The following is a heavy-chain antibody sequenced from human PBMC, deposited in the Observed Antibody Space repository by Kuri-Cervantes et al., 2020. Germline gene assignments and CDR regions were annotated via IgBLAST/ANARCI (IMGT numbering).Heavy chain of an antibody. Sequence: SETLSLTCTVSGGSISSGGYYWSWIRQHPGKGLEWIGSIYYSGSTYYNPSLKSRVTISVDTSKNQFSLKLSSVTAADTAVYYCARVSTVREGWLSRYYFDYWGQGTLVTVSS. D-gene: IGHD3-22*01. CDR1: GGSISSGGYY. CDR3: ARVSTVREGWLSRYYFDY. J-gene: IGHJ4*02. V-gene: IGHV4-39*07. CDR2: IYYSGST.